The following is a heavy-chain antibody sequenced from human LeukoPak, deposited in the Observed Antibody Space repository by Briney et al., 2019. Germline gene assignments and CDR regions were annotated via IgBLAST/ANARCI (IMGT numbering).Heavy chain of an antibody. CDR2: ISNSGNTI. V-gene: IGHV3-11*04. D-gene: IGHD1-26*01. J-gene: IGHJ4*02. CDR1: GFTFSDYY. Sequence: GGSLRLSCAASGFTFSDYYMSWIRQAPGKGLEWVSYISNSGNTIYYADSVKGRFTISRDNAKNSLFLQMNSLRAEDTAVYYCAREGSVRPFDYWGQGTLVTVSS. CDR3: AREGSVRPFDY.